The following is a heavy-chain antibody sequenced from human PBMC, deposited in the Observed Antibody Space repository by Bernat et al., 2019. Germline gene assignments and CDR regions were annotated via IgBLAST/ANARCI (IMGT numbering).Heavy chain of an antibody. J-gene: IGHJ5*02. CDR2: INPNSGGT. Sequence: QVQLVQSGAEVKKPGASVKVSCKASGYTFTGYYMHWVRQAPGQGLEWMGWINPNSGGTNYAQKFQGRVTMTSDTSIRTAYMELSRLRSDETAVYYCARDPYRSSWYRGGWFDPWGQGTLVTVSS. D-gene: IGHD6-13*01. V-gene: IGHV1-2*02. CDR1: GYTFTGYY. CDR3: ARDPYRSSWYRGGWFDP.